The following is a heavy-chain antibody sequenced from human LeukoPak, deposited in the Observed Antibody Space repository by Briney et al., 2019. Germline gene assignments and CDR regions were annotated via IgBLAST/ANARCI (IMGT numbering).Heavy chain of an antibody. CDR2: ISGSGGST. Sequence: GGSLRLSCAASGFTFSSYAMSWVRQAPGKGLEWVSAISGSGGSTYYADSVKGRFTISRDNSKNTVYLQMNSLRAEDTAVYYCAKTLDYDYTNWFDPWGQGTLVTVSS. CDR1: GFTFSSYA. CDR3: AKTLDYDYTNWFDP. J-gene: IGHJ5*02. V-gene: IGHV3-23*01. D-gene: IGHD5-12*01.